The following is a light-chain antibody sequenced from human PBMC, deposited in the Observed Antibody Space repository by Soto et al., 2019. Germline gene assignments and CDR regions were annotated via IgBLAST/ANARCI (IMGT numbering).Light chain of an antibody. CDR1: SSDVGGYNY. J-gene: IGLJ1*01. CDR2: DVS. Sequence: QSALTQLRSVSGSPGQSVTISCTGTSSDVGGYNYVSWYQQHPGKAPKLIIYDVSKRPSGVPDRFSGSKSGNTASLTISGLQAEDEADYYCCSYAGNYTTWVFGTGTKVTVL. V-gene: IGLV2-11*01. CDR3: CSYAGNYTTWV.